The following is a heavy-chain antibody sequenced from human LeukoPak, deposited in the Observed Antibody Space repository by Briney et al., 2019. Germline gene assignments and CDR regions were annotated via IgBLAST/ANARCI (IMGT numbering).Heavy chain of an antibody. V-gene: IGHV3-9*01. CDR2: ISNNSGSI. CDR1: GFTFNDYA. D-gene: IGHD3-9*01. CDR3: AKDDYDILTGSDGFDY. Sequence: GGSLRLSCAASGFTFNDYAMNWVRQAPGKGLEWVSGISNNSGSIGYADSVKGRFTISRDNAKNSLYLQMNSLRAEDTALYYCAKDDYDILTGSDGFDYWGQGTLVTVSS. J-gene: IGHJ4*02.